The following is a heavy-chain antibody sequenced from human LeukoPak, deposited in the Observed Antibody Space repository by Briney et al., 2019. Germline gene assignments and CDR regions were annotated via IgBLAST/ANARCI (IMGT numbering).Heavy chain of an antibody. CDR1: GFTFSSYA. D-gene: IGHD2-15*01. J-gene: IGHJ4*02. Sequence: GGSLRLSCAASGFTFSSYAMSWVRQAPGKGLEWVSDISGSGGSTGYADSVKGRFTISRDNSKNTLYLQMNSLRAEDTAVYYCAKYYSGSRCYSGIDYWGQGTLVTVSS. CDR3: AKYYSGSRCYSGIDY. V-gene: IGHV3-23*01. CDR2: ISGSGGST.